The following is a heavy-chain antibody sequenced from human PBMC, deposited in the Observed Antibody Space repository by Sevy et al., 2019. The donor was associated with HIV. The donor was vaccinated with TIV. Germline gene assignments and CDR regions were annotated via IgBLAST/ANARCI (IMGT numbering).Heavy chain of an antibody. Sequence: GGSLRLSCAASGFTFSTYAIHWVRQAPGKGLEWVALISSDGSKIFYIDSVKGRFTVSRDNSRNALYLQMNSLRPEDTALYYCAVWPGGQTGHYLKLDSWGQGTLVTVSS. CDR3: AVWPGGQTGHYLKLDS. D-gene: IGHD3-9*01. V-gene: IGHV3-30*04. CDR2: ISSDGSKI. CDR1: GFTFSTYA. J-gene: IGHJ4*02.